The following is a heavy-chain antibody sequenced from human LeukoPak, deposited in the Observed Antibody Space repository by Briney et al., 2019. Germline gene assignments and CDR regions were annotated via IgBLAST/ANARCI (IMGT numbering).Heavy chain of an antibody. Sequence: GGSLRLSCAASGFTVSSNYMSWVRQAPGNGLEWVSIIYSGGNTYYAGSVKGRFTISRDNSKNTLYLQMNSLRAEDTAVYYCARVAQVQYHFDFWGQGTLVTVSS. J-gene: IGHJ4*02. CDR1: GFTVSSNY. CDR3: ARVAQVQYHFDF. CDR2: IYSGGNT. D-gene: IGHD2-2*01. V-gene: IGHV3-66*01.